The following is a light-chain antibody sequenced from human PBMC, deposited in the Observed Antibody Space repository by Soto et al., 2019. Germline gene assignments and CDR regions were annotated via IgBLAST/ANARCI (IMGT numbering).Light chain of an antibody. CDR2: AAS. CDR3: QKYNSAPPWT. Sequence: DIQMTQSPSSLSASVGDRVTITCRASQGISNYLAWYQEKPGKVPKLLIYAASTLQSGVPSRFSGSGSGTDFTLTISSLQPKDVATYYCQKYNSAPPWTFGQGTKVDI. V-gene: IGKV1-27*01. J-gene: IGKJ1*01. CDR1: QGISNY.